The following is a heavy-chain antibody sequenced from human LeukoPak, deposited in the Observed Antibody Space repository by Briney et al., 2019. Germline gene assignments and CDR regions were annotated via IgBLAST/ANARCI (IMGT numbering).Heavy chain of an antibody. J-gene: IGHJ6*02. Sequence: GGSLRLSCAASGFTFSSYSMNRVRQAPGKGLEWVSYISSSSSTIYYADSVKGRFTISRDNAKNSLYLQMNSLRAEDTAVYYCARAGSRGIAASYGMDVWGQGTPVTVSS. V-gene: IGHV3-48*04. D-gene: IGHD6-13*01. CDR2: ISSSSSTI. CDR1: GFTFSSYS. CDR3: ARAGSRGIAASYGMDV.